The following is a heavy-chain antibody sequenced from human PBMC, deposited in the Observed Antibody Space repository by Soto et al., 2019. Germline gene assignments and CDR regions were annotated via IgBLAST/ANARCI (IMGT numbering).Heavy chain of an antibody. CDR1: GGSISSYY. CDR3: ARASRITMVRGVIIHYGMDV. CDR2: IYYSGST. Sequence: SETLSLTCTVSGGSISSYYWSWIRQPPGKGLEWIGYIYYSGSTNYNPSLKSRVTISVDTSKNQFSLKLSSVTAADSAVYYCARASRITMVRGVIIHYGMDVWGQGTTVTVSS. V-gene: IGHV4-59*01. J-gene: IGHJ6*02. D-gene: IGHD3-10*01.